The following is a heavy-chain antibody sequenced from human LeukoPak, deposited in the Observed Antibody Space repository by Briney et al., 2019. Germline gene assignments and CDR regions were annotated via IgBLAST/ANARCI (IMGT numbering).Heavy chain of an antibody. Sequence: SETLSLTCTVSGGSISSSSYYWGWIRQPPGKGLEWIGSIYYSGSTYYNPSLKSRVTISVDTSKNQFSLKLSSVTAADTAVYYCASHGSTSDSITTFYWGQGTLVTVSS. V-gene: IGHV4-39*07. D-gene: IGHD3-22*01. CDR3: ASHGSTSDSITTFY. J-gene: IGHJ4*02. CDR1: GGSISSSSYY. CDR2: IYYSGST.